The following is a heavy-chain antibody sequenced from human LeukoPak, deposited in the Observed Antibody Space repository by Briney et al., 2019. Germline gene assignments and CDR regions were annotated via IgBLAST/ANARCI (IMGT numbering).Heavy chain of an antibody. J-gene: IGHJ3*02. CDR2: INHSGST. D-gene: IGHD3-22*01. CDR1: GGSFSGYY. V-gene: IGHV4-34*01. CDR3: ARGLEDYYDSSGASGAFDI. Sequence: SETLSLTCAVYGGSFSGYYWSWIRQPPGKGLEWIGEINHSGSTNYNPSLKSRVTISVDTSKNQFPLKLSSVTAADTAVYYCARGLEDYYDSSGASGAFDIWGQGTMVTVSS.